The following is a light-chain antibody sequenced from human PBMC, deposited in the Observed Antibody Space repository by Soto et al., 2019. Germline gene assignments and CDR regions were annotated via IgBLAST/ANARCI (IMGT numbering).Light chain of an antibody. CDR2: GAS. CDR3: QQYGSSPWT. J-gene: IGKJ1*01. CDR1: QSVSSSY. Sequence: EIVLTQSPGPLSLSPGERATLSCRVSQSVSSSYLAGYQQKPGQAPRLLIYGASSRATGIPDRFSGSGSGTDFTLTISRLEPEDFAVYYCQQYGSSPWTFGQGTKVDIK. V-gene: IGKV3-20*01.